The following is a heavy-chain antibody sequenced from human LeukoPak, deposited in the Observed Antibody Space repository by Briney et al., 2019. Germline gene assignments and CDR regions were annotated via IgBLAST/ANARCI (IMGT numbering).Heavy chain of an antibody. Sequence: GGSLRLSCAASGLDLSTYEMNWVRQAPGKGLEWVSYISSRSDSIYYADSVKGRFTISRDNAKNSLYLQMNSLRAEDTATYYWARDPDPGEGNYWGQGTLVTVSS. D-gene: IGHD3-16*01. CDR2: ISSRSDSI. J-gene: IGHJ4*02. CDR1: GLDLSTYE. V-gene: IGHV3-48*03. CDR3: ARDPDPGEGNY.